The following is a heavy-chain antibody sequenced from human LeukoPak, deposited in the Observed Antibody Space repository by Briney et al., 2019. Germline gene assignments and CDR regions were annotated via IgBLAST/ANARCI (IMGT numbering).Heavy chain of an antibody. Sequence: ASVKVSCKASGYTFTGFYVHWVRQAPGQGLEWMGWINPHNGGTTYAQKFQGRVTMTRATSISTAYMELSRLRSDDTAMYYCARGEYSNGYPYRLDSWGQGTLVTVSS. J-gene: IGHJ4*02. CDR2: INPHNGGT. V-gene: IGHV1-2*02. D-gene: IGHD3-16*01. CDR1: GYTFTGFY. CDR3: ARGEYSNGYPYRLDS.